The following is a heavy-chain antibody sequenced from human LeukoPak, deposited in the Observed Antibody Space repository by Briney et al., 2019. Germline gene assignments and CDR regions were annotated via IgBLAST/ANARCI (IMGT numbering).Heavy chain of an antibody. Sequence: GGSLRLSCAASGFTFSSYGMHWVRQAPGRGLEWVAIIRYDGSNRYYADSVKGRFTISRDNSKNTLYLQMNSLRAEDTAVYYCARNWGDHFDWLHGYWGQGTLVTVSS. CDR2: IRYDGSNR. J-gene: IGHJ4*02. CDR1: GFTFSSYG. V-gene: IGHV3-33*01. CDR3: ARNWGDHFDWLHGY. D-gene: IGHD3-9*01.